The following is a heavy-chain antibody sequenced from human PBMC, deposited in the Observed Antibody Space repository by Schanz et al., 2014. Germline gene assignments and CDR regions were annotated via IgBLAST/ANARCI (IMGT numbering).Heavy chain of an antibody. Sequence: LQLQESGSGLMKPSQTLSLTCAVSGGSISSGGYSWNWIRQSPGKGLEWIGRVYTSGSTNYNPSLKSRVTISVDTSKNQFSLNLSSATAADTAVYYCARDRGHGDLPGDIWGQGTMXTVSS. V-gene: IGHV4-30-2*05. CDR2: VYTSGST. J-gene: IGHJ3*02. CDR1: GGSISSGGYS. D-gene: IGHD4-17*01. CDR3: ARDRGHGDLPGDI.